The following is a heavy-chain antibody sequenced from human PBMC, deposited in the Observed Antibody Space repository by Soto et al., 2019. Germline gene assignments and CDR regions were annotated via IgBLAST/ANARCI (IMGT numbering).Heavy chain of an antibody. CDR1: GVTFSSYT. V-gene: IGHV1-69*02. Sequence: QVQLVQSGAEVKKPGSSVKVSCKASGVTFSSYTISWVRQAPGQGLEWMGRIIPILGIANYAQKFQGRVTITADKSTSTAYMELSSLRSEDTAVYYCASPGGMAVAGGTFDIWGQGTMVTVSS. D-gene: IGHD6-19*01. J-gene: IGHJ3*02. CDR2: IIPILGIA. CDR3: ASPGGMAVAGGTFDI.